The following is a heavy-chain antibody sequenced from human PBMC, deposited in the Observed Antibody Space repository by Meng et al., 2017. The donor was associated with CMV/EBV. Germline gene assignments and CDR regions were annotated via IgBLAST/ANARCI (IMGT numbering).Heavy chain of an antibody. J-gene: IGHJ4*02. CDR1: GGSFSSYY. CDR3: ARGYCSSTSCPNYFDY. D-gene: IGHD2-2*01. V-gene: IGHV4-34*01. Sequence: SQTLSLTCAVYGGSFSSYYWSWIRQPPGKGLEWIGEINHSGSANYNPSLKSRVSISVDTSKNQFSLKLSSVTAADTAVYYCARGYCSSTSCPNYFDYWGQGTLVTVSS. CDR2: INHSGSA.